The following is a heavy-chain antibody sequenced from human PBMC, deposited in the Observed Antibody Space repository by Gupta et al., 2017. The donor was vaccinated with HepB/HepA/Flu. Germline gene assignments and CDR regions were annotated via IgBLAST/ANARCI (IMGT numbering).Heavy chain of an antibody. CDR2: IKQDGSEK. CDR3: ARDQRIAARYEDY. V-gene: IGHV3-7*01. Sequence: EVQLVESGGGLVQPGGSLRLSCAASGFTFSSYWMSWVRQAPGKGLEWVANIKQDGSEKYYVDSVKGRFTISRDNAKNSLYLQMNSLRAEDTAVYYCARDQRIAARYEDYWGQGTLVTVSS. CDR1: GFTFSSYW. D-gene: IGHD6-13*01. J-gene: IGHJ4*02.